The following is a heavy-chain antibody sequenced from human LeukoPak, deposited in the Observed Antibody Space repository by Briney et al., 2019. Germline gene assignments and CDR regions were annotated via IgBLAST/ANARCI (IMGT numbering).Heavy chain of an antibody. CDR2: LTGSGGGT. CDR1: GFTFSNSA. Sequence: GGSLRLSCAASGFTFSNSAMSWVRQAPGKGLEWVSALTGSGGGTYYADSVKGRFTVSRDNAKNSLYLQMNSLRAEDTALYYCARDVWFDPWGQGTLVAVSS. V-gene: IGHV3-23*01. J-gene: IGHJ5*02. CDR3: ARDVWFDP.